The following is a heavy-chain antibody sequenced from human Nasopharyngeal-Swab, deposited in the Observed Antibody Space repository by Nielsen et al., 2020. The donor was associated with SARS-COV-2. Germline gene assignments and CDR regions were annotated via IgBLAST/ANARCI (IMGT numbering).Heavy chain of an antibody. Sequence: GESLKISCAASGFTFSTYGMHWVRQAPGTGLEWVAVMSYGGSNKHYADSVKGRFTIPRDNAKNSLYLQMNSLRAEDTAVYYCARDGLDYDFWSAYFMDVWGQGTTVTVSS. CDR2: MSYGGSNK. J-gene: IGHJ6*02. V-gene: IGHV3-30*03. D-gene: IGHD3-3*01. CDR3: ARDGLDYDFWSAYFMDV. CDR1: GFTFSTYG.